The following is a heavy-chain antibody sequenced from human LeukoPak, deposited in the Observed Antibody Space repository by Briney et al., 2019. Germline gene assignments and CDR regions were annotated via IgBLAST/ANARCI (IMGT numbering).Heavy chain of an antibody. CDR2: ISWNSGII. V-gene: IGHV3-9*01. Sequence: PGRSLSHSCAASGFTHYDHLMHWLPHAPEKGVEGCSSISWNSGIIGYADTVEGRFTISRDNAKNSLYLQMNSLRAEDTALYYCAKSVVPGRTGAFDIWGQGTMVTVSP. CDR1: GFTHYDHL. D-gene: IGHD2-2*01. CDR3: AKSVVPGRTGAFDI. J-gene: IGHJ3*02.